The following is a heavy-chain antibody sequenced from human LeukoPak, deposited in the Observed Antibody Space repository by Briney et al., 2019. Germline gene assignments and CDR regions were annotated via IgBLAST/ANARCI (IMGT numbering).Heavy chain of an antibody. CDR3: ARGGGLVV. CDR2: ISGSGGST. J-gene: IGHJ6*02. Sequence: PGGSLRLSCAASGLTFSSYAMSWVRQAPGKGLEWVSAISGSGGSTYYADSVKGRFTISRDNAKNSLYLQMSNLRAEDTAVYFCARGGGLVVWGQGATVTVSS. CDR1: GLTFSSYA. D-gene: IGHD3-16*01. V-gene: IGHV3-23*01.